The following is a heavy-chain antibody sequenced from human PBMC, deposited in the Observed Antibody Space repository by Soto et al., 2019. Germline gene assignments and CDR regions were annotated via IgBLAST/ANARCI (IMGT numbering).Heavy chain of an antibody. D-gene: IGHD3-16*01. CDR2: INPTSGDT. J-gene: IGHJ6*02. V-gene: IGHV1-2*02. CDR3: ATMLFYYSALDV. CDR1: GYRFTDYY. Sequence: QVQLEQSGAEVKKPGASVKDSCRASGYRFTDYYMHWVRQAPGQGLEWLGWINPTSGDTNYAQKCHGRVTLTRDTSLSTAYMELRRLTSDDAALYYCATMLFYYSALDVWGQGTTVTVSS.